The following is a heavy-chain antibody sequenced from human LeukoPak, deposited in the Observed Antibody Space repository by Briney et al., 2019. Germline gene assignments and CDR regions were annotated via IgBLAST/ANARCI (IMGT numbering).Heavy chain of an antibody. J-gene: IGHJ3*02. D-gene: IGHD3-22*01. CDR2: INHSGST. CDR3: AFFSTMMVVGDDAFDI. Sequence: SETLSLTCAVYGGSFSGYYWSWIRQPPGKGLEWIGEINHSGSTNYNPSLKSRVTISVDTSKNQFSLKLSSVTAADTAVYYCAFFSTMMVVGDDAFDIWGQGTMVTVSS. CDR1: GGSFSGYY. V-gene: IGHV4-34*01.